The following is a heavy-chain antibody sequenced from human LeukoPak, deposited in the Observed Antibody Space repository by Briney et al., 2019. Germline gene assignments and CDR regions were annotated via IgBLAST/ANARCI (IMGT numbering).Heavy chain of an antibody. J-gene: IGHJ4*02. CDR1: GGSISSYY. V-gene: IGHV4-59*01. Sequence: SETLSLTCTVSGGSISSYYWSWTRQPPGKGLEWIGYIYYSGSTNYNPSLKSRVTISVDTSKNQFSLKLSSVTAADTAVYYCARGISSPDYWGQGTLVTVSS. CDR3: ARGISSPDY. CDR2: IYYSGST.